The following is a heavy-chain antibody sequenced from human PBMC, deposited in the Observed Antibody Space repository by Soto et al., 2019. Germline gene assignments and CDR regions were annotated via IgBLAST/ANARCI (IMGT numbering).Heavy chain of an antibody. Sequence: SLRLSCAASGFTFSTYAMSWVRQAPGKGLEWVSGIGLGNDDTYYADSVKGRFTISRDNSKNTLYLQMSSLRAEDTAVYYCTRVGNYDEPPYWGQGTLVTVSS. D-gene: IGHD1-7*01. J-gene: IGHJ4*02. CDR3: TRVGNYDEPPY. CDR2: IGLGNDDT. V-gene: IGHV3-23*01. CDR1: GFTFSTYA.